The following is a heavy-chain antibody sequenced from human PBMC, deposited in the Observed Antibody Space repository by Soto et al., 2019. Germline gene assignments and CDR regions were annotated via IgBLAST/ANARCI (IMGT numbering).Heavy chain of an antibody. CDR1: GGTFSSYS. J-gene: IGHJ4*02. CDR2: IIPILGIG. V-gene: IGHV1-69*08. Sequence: QVQLVQSGAEVKKPGSSVKVSCKASGGTFSSYSFTCVRQAPGQGLEWMGRIIPILGIGNYAQNFQGRVTINADKSTSTAYMELSSLRSEDTAVYYCATDKDRTYDYWGQGNLVTVSS. CDR3: ATDKDRTYDY.